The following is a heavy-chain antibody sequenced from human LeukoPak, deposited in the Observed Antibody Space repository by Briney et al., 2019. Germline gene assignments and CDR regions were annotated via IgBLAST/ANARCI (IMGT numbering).Heavy chain of an antibody. J-gene: IGHJ4*02. CDR2: IYHSGST. CDR1: GGSISSNNW. V-gene: IGHV4-4*02. Sequence: SGTLSLTCAVSGGSISSNNWWSWVRQPPGKGLEWIGEIYHSGSTNYNPSLKSRVTISLDKSKNQFSLKLSSVTAADTAVYYCARDLGYSGSYYGIDYWGQGTLVTVSS. CDR3: ARDLGYSGSYYGIDY. D-gene: IGHD1-26*01.